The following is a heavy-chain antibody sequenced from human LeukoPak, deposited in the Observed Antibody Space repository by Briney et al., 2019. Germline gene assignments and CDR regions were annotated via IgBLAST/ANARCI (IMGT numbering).Heavy chain of an antibody. D-gene: IGHD1-26*01. CDR2: ISYDGSNK. CDR3: AKTLRVGYYYYYMDV. Sequence: GGSLRLSCAASGFTFSSYGMHWVRQAPGKGLEWVAVISYDGSNKYYADSVKSRFTISRDNSKNTLYLQMNSLRAEDTAVYYCAKTLRVGYYYYYMDVWGKGTTVTVSS. J-gene: IGHJ6*03. CDR1: GFTFSSYG. V-gene: IGHV3-30*18.